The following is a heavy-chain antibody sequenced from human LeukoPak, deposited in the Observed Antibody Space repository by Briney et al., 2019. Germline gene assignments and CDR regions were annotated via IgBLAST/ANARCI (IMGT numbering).Heavy chain of an antibody. CDR2: INPNSGGT. Sequence: ASVKVSCKASGYTFTGYYMHWVRQAPGQGLEWMGRINPNSGGTNYAQKFQGRGTMTRDTSIRTAYMELSRLRSDDTAVYYCATGPEWDPIDYWGQGTLVTVSS. CDR1: GYTFTGYY. D-gene: IGHD1-26*01. V-gene: IGHV1-2*06. J-gene: IGHJ4*02. CDR3: ATGPEWDPIDY.